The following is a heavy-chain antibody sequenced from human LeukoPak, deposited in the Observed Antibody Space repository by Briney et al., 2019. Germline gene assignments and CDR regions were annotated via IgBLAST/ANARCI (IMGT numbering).Heavy chain of an antibody. Sequence: GESLKISCKGSGYSFTSYWIGWVRQMPGKGLEWMGIIYPGDSDTRYSPSFQGQVTISADKSISTAYLQWSSLKASDTAMYYCARHELVVVPAGAFDIWGQGTMVTVSS. CDR1: GYSFTSYW. D-gene: IGHD2-2*01. J-gene: IGHJ3*02. V-gene: IGHV5-51*01. CDR3: ARHELVVVPAGAFDI. CDR2: IYPGDSDT.